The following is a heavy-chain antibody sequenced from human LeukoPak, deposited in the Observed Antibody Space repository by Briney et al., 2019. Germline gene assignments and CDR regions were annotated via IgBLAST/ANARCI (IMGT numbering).Heavy chain of an antibody. CDR2: IHGDGDNI. CDR1: GFPFSSYA. D-gene: IGHD1-26*01. Sequence: GGSLRLSCAASGFPFSSYAMYWVRHAPGRGLVWVARIHGDGDNISYADSVRGRFTISRDNAKDTLYLHMNSLRPEDTAVYYCARAQVGAPTDLWGQGTLVTVSS. V-gene: IGHV3-74*01. CDR3: ARAQVGAPTDL. J-gene: IGHJ5*02.